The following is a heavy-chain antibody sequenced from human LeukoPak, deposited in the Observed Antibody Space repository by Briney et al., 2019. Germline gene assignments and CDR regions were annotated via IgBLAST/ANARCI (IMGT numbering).Heavy chain of an antibody. CDR3: ARLSIADQDY. V-gene: IGHV4-34*01. CDR1: GGSFSGYY. D-gene: IGHD6-6*01. J-gene: IGHJ4*02. Sequence: SETLSLTCAVYGGSFSGYYWSWIRQPPGKGLEWIGEINHSGSTNYNPSLKSRVTISVDTSKNQFSLKLSSVTAADTAVYYCARLSIADQDYWGQGTLVTVSS. CDR2: INHSGST.